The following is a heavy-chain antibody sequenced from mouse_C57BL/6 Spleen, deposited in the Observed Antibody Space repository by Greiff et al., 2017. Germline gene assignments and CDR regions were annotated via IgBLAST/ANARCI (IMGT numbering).Heavy chain of an antibody. CDR1: GYTFTSYW. CDR2: IHPNSGST. V-gene: IGHV1-64*01. Sequence: QVQLQQPGAELVKPGASVKLSCKASGYTFTSYWMHWVKQRPGQGLEWIGMIHPNSGSTNYNEKFKSKATLTVDKSSSTAYMQLSSLTSEDSAVYYCARSPPTTMVTTEDYFDYWGQGTTLTVSS. D-gene: IGHD2-2*01. CDR3: ARSPPTTMVTTEDYFDY. J-gene: IGHJ2*01.